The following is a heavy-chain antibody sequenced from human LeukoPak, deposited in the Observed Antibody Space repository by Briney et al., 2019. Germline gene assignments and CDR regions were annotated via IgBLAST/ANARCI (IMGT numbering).Heavy chain of an antibody. V-gene: IGHV3-11*04. D-gene: IGHD3-22*01. CDR1: GFTFSDYY. CDR3: ARDDLYYDSSGGLDY. J-gene: IGHJ4*02. CDR2: ISTSSSTI. Sequence: MPGGSLRLSCAASGFTFSDYYMSWIRQAPGKGLEWVSYISTSSSTIYYADSVKGRFTISRDNAKNSLYLQMNSLRAEDTAVYYCARDDLYYDSSGGLDYWGQGTLVTVSS.